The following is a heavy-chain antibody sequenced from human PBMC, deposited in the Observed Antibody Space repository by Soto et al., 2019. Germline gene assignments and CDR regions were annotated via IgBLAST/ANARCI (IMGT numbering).Heavy chain of an antibody. CDR1: GFTFTRYS. CDR2: ISGSGGST. CDR3: AKDYPIQYFVWRGAFDI. V-gene: IGHV3-23*01. D-gene: IGHD3-9*01. J-gene: IGHJ3*02. Sequence: PGGSLRLSCAASGFTFTRYSMSWVRQAPGKGLEWFSAISGSGGSTYYADSVKVAFTMPRDTSKNTLYLQMNSLRAEDTAVYYFAKDYPIQYFVWRGAFDIWGQGTMVTVS.